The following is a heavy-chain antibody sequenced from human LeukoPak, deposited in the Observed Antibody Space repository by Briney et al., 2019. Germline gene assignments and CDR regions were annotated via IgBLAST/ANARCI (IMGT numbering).Heavy chain of an antibody. Sequence: GGSLRLPCAASGFTFSSYSINWVRQAPGKGLEWVSSISSTSTYIYYADSVKGRFTISRDNARNSVSLQMNSLRAEDTAVYYCTRDQRAARPNLDYWGQGTLVTVSS. CDR2: ISSTSTYI. CDR1: GFTFSSYS. D-gene: IGHD6-6*01. J-gene: IGHJ4*02. CDR3: TRDQRAARPNLDY. V-gene: IGHV3-21*01.